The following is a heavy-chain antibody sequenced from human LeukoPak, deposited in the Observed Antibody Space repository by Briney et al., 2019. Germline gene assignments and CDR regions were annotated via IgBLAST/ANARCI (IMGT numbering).Heavy chain of an antibody. CDR1: GFTFSSYG. CDR2: ISYDGNNK. D-gene: IGHD3-9*01. CDR3: AKAVYDILTEDAFDV. V-gene: IGHV3-30*18. J-gene: IGHJ3*01. Sequence: GSLRLSCAASGFTFSSYGMHWVRQAPGKGLEWVAVISYDGNNKYYADSVKGRFTISRDNSKNTLYLQMTSLRAEDTAVYYCAKAVYDILTEDAFDVWGQGTMVTVSS.